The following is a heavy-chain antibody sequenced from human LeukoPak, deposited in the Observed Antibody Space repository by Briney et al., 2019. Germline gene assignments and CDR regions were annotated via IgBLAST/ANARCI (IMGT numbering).Heavy chain of an antibody. CDR3: ARRFPRNAFDI. V-gene: IGHV3-30*03. Sequence: PGRSLRLSCAASGFTFSSYGMHWVRQAPGKGLEWVAVISYDGSNKYYADSVKGRFTISRDNFKNTLYLQMNSLRAEDTAVYYCARRFPRNAFDIWGQGTMVTVSS. D-gene: IGHD3-3*01. CDR2: ISYDGSNK. CDR1: GFTFSSYG. J-gene: IGHJ3*02.